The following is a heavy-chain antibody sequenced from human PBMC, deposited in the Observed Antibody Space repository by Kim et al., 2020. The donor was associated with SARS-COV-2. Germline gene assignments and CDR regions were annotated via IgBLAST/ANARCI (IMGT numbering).Heavy chain of an antibody. V-gene: IGHV3-23*01. Sequence: GGSLRLSCAASGFTFSSYAMSWVRQAPGKGLEWVSAISGSGGSTYYADSVKGRFTISRDNSKNTLYLQMNSLRAEDTAVYYCAKGHWYYDFWSGYPMYCYYYGMDVWGQGTTVTVSS. J-gene: IGHJ6*02. CDR1: GFTFSSYA. CDR2: ISGSGGST. CDR3: AKGHWYYDFWSGYPMYCYYYGMDV. D-gene: IGHD3-3*01.